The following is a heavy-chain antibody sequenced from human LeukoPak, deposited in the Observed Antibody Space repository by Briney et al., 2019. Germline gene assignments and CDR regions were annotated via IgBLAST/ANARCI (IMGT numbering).Heavy chain of an antibody. D-gene: IGHD5-18*01. CDR2: ISYDGRNK. Sequence: PGRSLRLSCVASGFTFSSFGMHWVRQAPGKGLEWVAVISYDGRNKYYADSVKGRFTISRDNSKNTLYVQMNSLRAEDTALYYCAKEGFSYGFFFNCWGQGTLVTVSS. V-gene: IGHV3-30*18. CDR1: GFTFSSFG. CDR3: AKEGFSYGFFFNC. J-gene: IGHJ4*02.